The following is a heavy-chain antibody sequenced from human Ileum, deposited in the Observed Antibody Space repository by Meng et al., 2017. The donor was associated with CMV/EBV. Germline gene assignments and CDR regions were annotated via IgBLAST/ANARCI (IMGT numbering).Heavy chain of an antibody. CDR2: IGGGDDTT. J-gene: IGHJ4*02. Sequence: GESLRLSCAVSGLTPSTFAMSWVRQAPGKGLEWVSSIGGGDDTTFYADSVKGRFIISRDNSKSILYVQMNSLRAEDTAVYYCVKHDFDFWTGFNLYFALWGQGALVTVSS. CDR1: GLTPSTFA. D-gene: IGHD3/OR15-3a*01. V-gene: IGHV3-23*01. CDR3: VKHDFDFWTGFNLYFAL.